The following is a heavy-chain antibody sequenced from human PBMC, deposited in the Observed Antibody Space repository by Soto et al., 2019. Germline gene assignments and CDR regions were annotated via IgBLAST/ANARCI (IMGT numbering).Heavy chain of an antibody. V-gene: IGHV4-34*01. Sequence: QVQLQQWGAGLLKPSETLSLTCAVHGGSFSGFYWTWIRQPPGKGLEWIGEINHSGSSNYNPPLKSRVTMSLDTSRNQFSLSLNSVTAADTAGYYCARMAGPGYFDLWGRGPLVTVSS. CDR1: GGSFSGFY. CDR3: ARMAGPGYFDL. CDR2: INHSGSS. J-gene: IGHJ2*01.